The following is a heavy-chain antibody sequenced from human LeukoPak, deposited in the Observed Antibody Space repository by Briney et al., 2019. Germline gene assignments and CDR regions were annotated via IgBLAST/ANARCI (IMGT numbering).Heavy chain of an antibody. CDR3: ARHRERRRPHFDY. CDR1: GDSISNYY. V-gene: IGHV4-4*07. CDR2: IYTSGST. D-gene: IGHD5-24*01. J-gene: IGHJ4*02. Sequence: SETLSLTCTVSGDSISNYYWTWIRQPAAKGLEWIGRIYTSGSTNYNPSLKSRVTISVDTSKNQFSLKLSSVTAADTAVYYCARHRERRRPHFDYWGQGTLVTVSS.